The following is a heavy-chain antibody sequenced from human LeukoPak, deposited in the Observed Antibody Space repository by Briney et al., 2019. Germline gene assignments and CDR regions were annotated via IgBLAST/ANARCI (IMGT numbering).Heavy chain of an antibody. J-gene: IGHJ6*03. V-gene: IGHV4-34*01. CDR3: ARLAGVTFYYYMDV. D-gene: IGHD3-16*01. CDR2: INHSGST. Sequence: KSSGTLSLTCAVYGGSFSGYYWSWIRQPPGKGLEWIGEINHSGSTNYNPSLKSRVTISVDTSKNQFSLKLSSVTAADTAVYYCARLAGVTFYYYMDVWGNGTTVTVSS. CDR1: GGSFSGYY.